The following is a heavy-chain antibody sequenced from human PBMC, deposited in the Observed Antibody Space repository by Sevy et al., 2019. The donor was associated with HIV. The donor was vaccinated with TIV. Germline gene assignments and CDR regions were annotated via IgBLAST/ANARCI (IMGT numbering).Heavy chain of an antibody. J-gene: IGHJ4*02. CDR3: ATTKDYYDSSGYPFDY. Sequence: ASVKVSCKVSGYTLTELSMHWVRQAPGKGLEWMGTFDPEDDETIYAQKFQGSVTMTEDTSTDTAYMELSSLRSEDTAVYYCATTKDYYDSSGYPFDYWGQGTLVTVSS. CDR2: FDPEDDET. D-gene: IGHD3-22*01. V-gene: IGHV1-24*01. CDR1: GYTLTELS.